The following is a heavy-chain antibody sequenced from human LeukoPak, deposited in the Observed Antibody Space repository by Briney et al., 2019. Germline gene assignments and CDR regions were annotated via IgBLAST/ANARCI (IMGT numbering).Heavy chain of an antibody. D-gene: IGHD5-18*01. CDR2: INQDGRET. J-gene: IGHJ4*02. CDR1: GFTLRSYW. V-gene: IGHV3-7*01. CDR3: APQRGFRLLDRYFDS. Sequence: RGSLRLSCAASGFTLRSYWMNWVRQAPGKGLEWVANINQDGRETYYVDSVKGRFTISRDNAKNSLYLQMNSLRAEDTAVYYCAPQRGFRLLDRYFDSWGQGTLVTVSS.